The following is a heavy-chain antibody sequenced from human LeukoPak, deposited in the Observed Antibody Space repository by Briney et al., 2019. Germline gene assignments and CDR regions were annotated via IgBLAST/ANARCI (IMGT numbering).Heavy chain of an antibody. CDR1: GYSIGSGYC. Sequence: SETLSLTCTVSGYSIGSGYCWGWIRQPPGKGLEWIASIYHGGNTFYNPSLKSRVTISVQTSENQFSLELSSVTAADTAVYYCARVLDYYVSGTYGFDYWGQGTLVTVSS. V-gene: IGHV4-38-2*02. CDR3: ARVLDYYVSGTYGFDY. CDR2: IYHGGNT. D-gene: IGHD3-10*01. J-gene: IGHJ4*02.